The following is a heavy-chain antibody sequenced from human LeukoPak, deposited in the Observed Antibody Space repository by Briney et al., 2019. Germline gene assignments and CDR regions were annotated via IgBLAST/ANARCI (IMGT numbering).Heavy chain of an antibody. CDR3: ARVDSSGYFDY. D-gene: IGHD3-22*01. J-gene: IGHJ4*02. CDR2: IYHRGNS. CDR1: GGSISTAHW. Sequence: SETLSLTCAVSGGSISTAHWWNWVRQSPGKGLEWIGEIYHRGNSNYNPSLKSRVSISVDTSKNQFSLKVTSLTAADTAVYYCARVDSSGYFDYWGQGTLVTVSS. V-gene: IGHV4-4*02.